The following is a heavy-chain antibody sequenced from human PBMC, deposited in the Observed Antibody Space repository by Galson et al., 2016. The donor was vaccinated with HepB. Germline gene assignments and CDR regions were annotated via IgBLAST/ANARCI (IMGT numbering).Heavy chain of an antibody. Sequence: SLRLSRAVSEIGRHYINWIRQAPGKGLEWPPVMYTGGTTDDAAAVKGSFTIPRDNSGNTVHLQMNRLRAEDTAVYYCARSGETRSWYPKEFDHWGHGPLVAVST. CDR2: MYTGGTT. V-gene: IGHV3-66*01. J-gene: IGHJ4*01. D-gene: IGHD3-10*01. CDR3: ARSGETRSWYPKEFDH. CDR1: EIGRHY.